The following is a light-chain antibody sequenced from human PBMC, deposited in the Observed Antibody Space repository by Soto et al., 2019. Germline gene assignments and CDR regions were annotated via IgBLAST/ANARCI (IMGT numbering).Light chain of an antibody. J-gene: IGKJ1*01. V-gene: IGKV3-20*01. CDR3: QQYNTWPRT. CDR1: QTVSSSY. Sequence: EIVLTQSPGTLSLSPGERATLSCRASQTVSSSYLAWYQQKPGQAPRLLIYGASTRATGIPGRFSGSASGTDFTLTISRLEPEDFAVYYCQQYNTWPRTFGQGTKVEIK. CDR2: GAS.